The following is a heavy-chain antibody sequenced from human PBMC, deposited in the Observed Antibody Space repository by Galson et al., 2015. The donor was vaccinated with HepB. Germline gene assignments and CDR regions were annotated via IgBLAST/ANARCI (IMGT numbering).Heavy chain of an antibody. CDR2: INHSGST. CDR3: ARANGDWSNGYGMDV. D-gene: IGHD4-17*01. Sequence: SETLSLTCAVYGGSFSDYYWNWIRQPPGKGLEWIGEINHSGSTNYNPSLKSRVTISVDTPKNQFSLKLSSVTAADTAVYYCARANGDWSNGYGMDVWGQGTTVTVSS. J-gene: IGHJ6*02. V-gene: IGHV4-34*01. CDR1: GGSFSDYY.